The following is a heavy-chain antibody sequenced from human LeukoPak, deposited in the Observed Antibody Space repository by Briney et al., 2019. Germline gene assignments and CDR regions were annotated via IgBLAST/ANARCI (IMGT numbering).Heavy chain of an antibody. J-gene: IGHJ4*02. V-gene: IGHV3-23*01. Sequence: GGSLRLSCAASGFTFSSYAMSWVRQAPGKGLEWASAISGSGGSTYYADSVKGRFTISRDNSKNTLYLQMNSLRAEDTAVYYCAKEKSRSYGSGSYYYYWGQGTLVTVSS. CDR2: ISGSGGST. CDR3: AKEKSRSYGSGSYYYY. CDR1: GFTFSSYA. D-gene: IGHD3-10*01.